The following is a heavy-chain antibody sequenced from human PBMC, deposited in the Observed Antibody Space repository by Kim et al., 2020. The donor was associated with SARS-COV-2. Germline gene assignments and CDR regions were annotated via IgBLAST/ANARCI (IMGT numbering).Heavy chain of an antibody. D-gene: IGHD3-3*01. Sequence: SETLSLTCTVSGGSISSSSYYWGWIRQPPGKGLEWIGSIYYSGSTYYNPSLKSRVTISVDTSKNQFSLKLSSVTAADTAVYYCASTKTKINYDFWSGQGARFDYWGQGTLVTVSS. J-gene: IGHJ4*02. V-gene: IGHV4-39*01. CDR1: GGSISSSSYY. CDR2: IYYSGST. CDR3: ASTKTKINYDFWSGQGARFDY.